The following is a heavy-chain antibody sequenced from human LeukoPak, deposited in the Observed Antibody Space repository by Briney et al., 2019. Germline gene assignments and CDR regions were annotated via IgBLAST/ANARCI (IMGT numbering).Heavy chain of an antibody. V-gene: IGHV4-4*07. CDR2: IYTSGST. CDR3: ARENSGSYREFDY. CDR1: GGSISSYY. J-gene: IGHJ4*02. Sequence: SETLSLTCTVSGGSISSYYWSWIRQPAGKGLEWIGRIYTSGSTDYNASLKSRVSMSVDTSKNQFSLKLSSVTAADTAVFYCARENSGSYREFDYWGQGTLVTVSS. D-gene: IGHD1-26*01.